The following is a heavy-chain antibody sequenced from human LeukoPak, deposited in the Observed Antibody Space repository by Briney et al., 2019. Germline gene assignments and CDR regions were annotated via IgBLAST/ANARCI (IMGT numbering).Heavy chain of an antibody. V-gene: IGHV3-48*02. CDR3: ARAASGNTFGYYY. CDR1: GFTFSSYS. D-gene: IGHD5-18*01. CDR2: IIGSSTTI. J-gene: IGHJ4*02. Sequence: GGSLRLSCAASGFTFSSYSMNWVRQAPGKGLEWVSYIIGSSTTIYYADSVKGRFTNSRDNAKNSLYLQMNSLRDEDTAVYYCARAASGNTFGYYYWGQGTLVTVSS.